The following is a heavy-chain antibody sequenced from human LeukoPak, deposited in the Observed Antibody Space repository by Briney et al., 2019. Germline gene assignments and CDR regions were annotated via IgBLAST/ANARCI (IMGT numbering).Heavy chain of an antibody. V-gene: IGHV4-30-4*08. D-gene: IGHD3-3*01. J-gene: IGHJ4*02. CDR1: GGSISSGDYY. Sequence: SQTLSLTCTVSGGSISSGDYYWSWIRQPPGKGLEWIGYIYYNGSTYYNPSLKSRVTISVDTSKNQFSLKLSSVTAADTAVYYCARVDFWSGYSPFDYWGQGTLVTVSS. CDR3: ARVDFWSGYSPFDY. CDR2: IYYNGST.